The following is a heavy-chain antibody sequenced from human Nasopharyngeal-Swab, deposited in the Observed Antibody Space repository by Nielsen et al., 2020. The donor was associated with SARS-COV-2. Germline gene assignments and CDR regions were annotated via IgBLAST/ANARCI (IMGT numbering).Heavy chain of an antibody. J-gene: IGHJ4*02. CDR1: GFTFSSFW. CDR2: INKDGSEK. D-gene: IGHD3-9*01. V-gene: IGHV3-7*02. Sequence: GESLKISCAASGFTFSSFWMHWVRQAPGKGLEWVANINKDGSEKNYVDSVKGRFTISRDNAKDTLYLQLNSLRVEDTAVYYCALAGYYRFDSWGQGSLVTVSS. CDR3: ALAGYYRFDS.